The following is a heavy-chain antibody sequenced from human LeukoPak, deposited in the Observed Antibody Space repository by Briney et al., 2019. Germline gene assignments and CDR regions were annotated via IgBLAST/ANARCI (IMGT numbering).Heavy chain of an antibody. CDR3: ASLSSGAAFDV. CDR1: GAHISNYY. CDR2: LHASESA. Sequence: SETLSLTCTVSGAHISNYYWTWVRQSAAQGLEWIGRLHASESAIYNPSLKSRVTMSIDTSKDQLSLTLTSVTAADSAVYYCASLSSGAAFDVWGQGTVVTVSS. J-gene: IGHJ3*01. D-gene: IGHD3-22*01. V-gene: IGHV4-4*07.